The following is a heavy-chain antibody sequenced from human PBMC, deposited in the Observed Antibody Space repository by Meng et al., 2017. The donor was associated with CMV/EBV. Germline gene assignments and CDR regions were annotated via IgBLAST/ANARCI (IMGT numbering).Heavy chain of an antibody. V-gene: IGHV3-74*01. CDR1: GFTFSSYW. CDR3: ARGGANMVRGLLDWLDP. Sequence: GGSLRLSCAASGFTFSSYWMHWVRQAPGKGLVWVSRINSDGSSTSYADSVKGRFTISRDNAKNTLYLQMNSLRAEDTAVYYCARGGANMVRGLLDWLDPWGQGTLVTVSS. D-gene: IGHD3-10*01. J-gene: IGHJ5*02. CDR2: INSDGSST.